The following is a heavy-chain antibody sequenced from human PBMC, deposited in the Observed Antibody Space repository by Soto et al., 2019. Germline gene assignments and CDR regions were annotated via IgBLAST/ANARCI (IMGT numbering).Heavy chain of an antibody. V-gene: IGHV3-30*18. Sequence: QVQLVESGGGVVQPGRSLRLSCAASGFTFSSYGMHWVRQAPGKGLEWVAVISYDGSNKYYADSVKGRFTISRDNSKNTLYLQMNSLRAEDTAVYYCAKDQALSSPRLLVRHVLYYWGQGTLVTVSS. CDR2: ISYDGSNK. D-gene: IGHD6-25*01. J-gene: IGHJ4*02. CDR1: GFTFSSYG. CDR3: AKDQALSSPRLLVRHVLYY.